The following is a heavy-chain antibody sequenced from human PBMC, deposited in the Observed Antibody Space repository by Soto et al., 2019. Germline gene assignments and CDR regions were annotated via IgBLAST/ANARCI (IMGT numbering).Heavy chain of an antibody. CDR1: GYSFTSYW. CDR2: IYPGDSDT. V-gene: IGHV5-51*01. D-gene: IGHD3-22*01. CDR3: ARTLTYYYDSSSRGYGMDV. Sequence: ESLKISCKGSGYSFTSYWIGWVRQMPGKGLEWMGIIYPGDSDTRYSPSFQGQVTISADKSISTAYLQWSSLKASDTAMYYCARTLTYYYDSSSRGYGMDVWGQGTTVTVSS. J-gene: IGHJ6*02.